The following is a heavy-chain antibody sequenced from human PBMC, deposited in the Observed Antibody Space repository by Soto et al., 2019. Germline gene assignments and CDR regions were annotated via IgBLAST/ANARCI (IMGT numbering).Heavy chain of an antibody. CDR3: ARAGKVVPAATGGPGDYYYYGMDV. Sequence: QVQLQQWGAGLLKPSETLSLTCAVYGGSFSGYYWSWIRQPPGKGLEWIGEINHSGSTNYNPSLKSRVTISVDTSKNQFSLKLSSVTAADTAVYYCARAGKVVPAATGGPGDYYYYGMDVWGQGTTVTVSS. V-gene: IGHV4-34*01. J-gene: IGHJ6*02. CDR1: GGSFSGYY. D-gene: IGHD2-2*01. CDR2: INHSGST.